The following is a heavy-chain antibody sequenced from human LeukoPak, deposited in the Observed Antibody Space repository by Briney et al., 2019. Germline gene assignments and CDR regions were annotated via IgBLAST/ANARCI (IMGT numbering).Heavy chain of an antibody. D-gene: IGHD6-13*01. V-gene: IGHV3-7*01. CDR3: VREASGGTKGVSGTFDI. CDR2: IKRDGSEK. CDR1: GFTLRTYW. Sequence: GGSLRLSCAAPGFTLRTYWMSWFRHAPVKGLDWVASIKRDGSEKYYVDSVKGRFTISRDNSKNSVYLQMNSLRGEDTAVCYCVREASGGTKGVSGTFDIWGQGTLVTVSS. J-gene: IGHJ3*02.